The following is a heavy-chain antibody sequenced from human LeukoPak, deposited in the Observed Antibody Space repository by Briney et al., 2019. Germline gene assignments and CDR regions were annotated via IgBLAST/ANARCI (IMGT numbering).Heavy chain of an antibody. CDR2: INPNSGGT. CDR3: ARDRGYSGYDRPFYYFDY. Sequence: ASVKLSCKASGYTFTGYYMHWVRQAPGQGLEWMGWINPNSGGTNYAQKFQGRVTMTRDTSISTAYMELSRLRSDDTAVYYCARDRGYSGYDRPFYYFDYWGQGTLVTVSS. D-gene: IGHD5-12*01. V-gene: IGHV1-2*02. CDR1: GYTFTGYY. J-gene: IGHJ4*02.